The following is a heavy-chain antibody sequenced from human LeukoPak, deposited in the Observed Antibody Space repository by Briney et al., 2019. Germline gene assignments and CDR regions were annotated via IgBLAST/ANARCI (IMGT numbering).Heavy chain of an antibody. CDR2: IWYDGSNK. CDR3: ARSGPPYDSSGYYTCLY. CDR1: GFTFSSFG. V-gene: IGHV3-33*01. Sequence: GRSLRLSCAASGFTFSSFGMHWVRQAPGKGLEWVAVIWYDGSNKYYADSVKGRFTISRDNSKNTLYLQMNSLRAEDTAVYYCARSGPPYDSSGYYTCLYWGQGTLVTVSS. D-gene: IGHD3-22*01. J-gene: IGHJ4*02.